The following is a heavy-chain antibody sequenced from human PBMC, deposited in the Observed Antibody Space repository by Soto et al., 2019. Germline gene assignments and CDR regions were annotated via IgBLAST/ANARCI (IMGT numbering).Heavy chain of an antibody. Sequence: QVQLQESGPGLVKPSETLSLTCTVSGGSISSYYWSWIRQPPGKGLEWIGYIYYSGSTNYNPSLKSRVTILLDTFKDQLSLKLSSVTAADTAVYCCAREWYSMSWYAWGAFDSWGQGTMVTVSS. CDR3: AREWYSMSWYAWGAFDS. V-gene: IGHV4-59*01. CDR1: GGSISSYY. J-gene: IGHJ3*02. D-gene: IGHD6-13*01. CDR2: IYYSGST.